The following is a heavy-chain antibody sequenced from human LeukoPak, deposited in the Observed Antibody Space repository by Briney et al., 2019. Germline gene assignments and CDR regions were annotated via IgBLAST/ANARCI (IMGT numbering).Heavy chain of an antibody. Sequence: SETLSLTCTVSGGSISSSSYYWGWIRQPPGKGLEWIGSIYYSGSTYYNPSLKSRVTISVDTSKNQFSLKLSSVTAADTAVYYCARLRLLSALVDYWGQGTLVTVSS. CDR3: ARLRLLSALVDY. CDR2: IYYSGST. J-gene: IGHJ4*02. CDR1: GGSISSSSYY. D-gene: IGHD2-21*02. V-gene: IGHV4-39*07.